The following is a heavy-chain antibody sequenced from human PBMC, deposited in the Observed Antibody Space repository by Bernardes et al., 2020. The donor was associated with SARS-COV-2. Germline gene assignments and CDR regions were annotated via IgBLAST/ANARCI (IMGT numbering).Heavy chain of an antibody. CDR2: IFTSGTT. D-gene: IGHD2-21*01. Sequence: SETLSLTCTVSGGSISSGGYYWSWIRQPAGKGLEWIGRIFTSGTTNYNPSLKSRVTISVDMSKNQFSLKLRSLTAADTAVYYCARDRDWNWFDPWGQGTLVTVSS. CDR3: ARDRDWNWFDP. V-gene: IGHV4-61*02. J-gene: IGHJ5*02. CDR1: GGSISSGGYY.